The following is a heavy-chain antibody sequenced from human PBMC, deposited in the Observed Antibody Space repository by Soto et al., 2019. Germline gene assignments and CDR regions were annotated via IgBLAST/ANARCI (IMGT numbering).Heavy chain of an antibody. CDR1: GGTFSSYA. Sequence: QVQLVQSGAEVKKPGSSVKVSCKASGGTFSSYAISWVRQAPGQGLEWMGGIIPIFGTANYAQKFQGRVTITADETTNTADMELSRMRSEDTAMYYCRSSITIVGVVRSWGKGTLVTVSS. D-gene: IGHD3-3*01. CDR2: IIPIFGTA. J-gene: IGHJ4*02. V-gene: IGHV1-69*12. CDR3: RSSITIVGVVRS.